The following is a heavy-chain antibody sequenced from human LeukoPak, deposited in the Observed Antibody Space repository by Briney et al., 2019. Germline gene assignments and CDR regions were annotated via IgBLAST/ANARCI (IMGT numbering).Heavy chain of an antibody. J-gene: IGHJ6*03. CDR2: INHSGST. CDR1: GGSFSGYY. CDR3: ARVRVVRGPDYYYYYYMDV. Sequence: SETLSLTCAVYGGSFSGYYWSWIRQPPGKGLEWIGEINHSGSTNYNPSLKSRVTISVDTSKNQFSLKLSSVTAADTAVYYCARVRVVRGPDYYYYYYMDVWGKGTTVTISS. D-gene: IGHD3-10*01. V-gene: IGHV4-34*01.